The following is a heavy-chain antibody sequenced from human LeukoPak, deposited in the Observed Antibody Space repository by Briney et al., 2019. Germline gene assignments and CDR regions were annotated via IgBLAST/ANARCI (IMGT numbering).Heavy chain of an antibody. D-gene: IGHD4-23*01. J-gene: IGHJ4*02. CDR2: ISYDGSNK. V-gene: IGHV3-30*18. CDR1: GFTFSSYG. CDR3: AKAGDSTVVTLGVRYFDY. Sequence: PGGSLRLSCAASGFTFSSYGMHWARQAPGKGLEWVAVISYDGSNKYYADSVKGRFTISRDNSKNTLYLQMNSLRAEDTAVYYCAKAGDSTVVTLGVRYFDYWGQGTLVTVSS.